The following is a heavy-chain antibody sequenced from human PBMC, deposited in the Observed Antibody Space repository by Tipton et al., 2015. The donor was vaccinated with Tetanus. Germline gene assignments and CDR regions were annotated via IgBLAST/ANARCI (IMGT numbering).Heavy chain of an antibody. CDR2: IHYSGNP. V-gene: IGHV4-59*07. CDR3: AKIPPASGAARPNWFDP. D-gene: IGHD6-6*01. J-gene: IGHJ5*02. Sequence: TLSLTCTVSGDSISGDYWSWIRQPPGKGLEWIGYIHYSGNPNYNPSLKSRVTISVDTSRNHFSFSLKLSSVTVADTAVYYCAKIPPASGAARPNWFDPWGQGTLVTVSS. CDR1: GDSISGDY.